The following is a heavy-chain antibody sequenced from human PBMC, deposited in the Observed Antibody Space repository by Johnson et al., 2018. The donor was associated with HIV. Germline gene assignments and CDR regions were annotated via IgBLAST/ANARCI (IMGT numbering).Heavy chain of an antibody. CDR3: AKERTAMVTPFDA. J-gene: IGHJ3*01. CDR2: ISYDGSNK. V-gene: IGHV3-30*18. D-gene: IGHD5-18*01. Sequence: QVQLVESGGGVVQPGRSLRLSCAASAFTFSRYGMHWVRQAPGKGLEWVALISYDGSNKYYGDSVKGRFTISRDNSKNTLYLQMNSLRDEDTAVYYCAKERTAMVTPFDAWGQGTRVTVSS. CDR1: AFTFSRYG.